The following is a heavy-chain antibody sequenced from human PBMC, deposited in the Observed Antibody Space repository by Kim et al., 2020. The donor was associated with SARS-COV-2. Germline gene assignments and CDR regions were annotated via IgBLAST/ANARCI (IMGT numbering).Heavy chain of an antibody. D-gene: IGHD3-3*01. CDR2: ISGYNGNS. V-gene: IGHV1-18*04. CDR3: ARGGGSFTIFGVTIIGVWFDP. Sequence: ASVKVSCKASGYSFTNYGINWVRQAPGQGLEWMGWISGYNGNSKSAEKFQGRVTMTTDTSTNTAYMELRSLRSDDTAVYYCARGGGSFTIFGVTIIGVWFDPWGQGTLVTVSS. J-gene: IGHJ5*02. CDR1: GYSFTNYG.